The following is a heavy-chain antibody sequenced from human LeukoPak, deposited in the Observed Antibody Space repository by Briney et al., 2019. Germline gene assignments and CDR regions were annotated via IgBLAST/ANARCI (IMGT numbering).Heavy chain of an antibody. J-gene: IGHJ5*02. D-gene: IGHD5-18*01. V-gene: IGHV4-34*01. CDR2: IYYRGST. CDR1: GGSFSGYY. CDR3: ARSLVDTAMVKGWFDP. Sequence: PSETLSLTCAVYGGSFSGYYWSWIRQPPGKGLEWIGTIYYRGSTYYNPSLKSRVTISVDTSKNQFSLKLSSVTAADTAVYYCARSLVDTAMVKGWFDPWGQGTLVTVSS.